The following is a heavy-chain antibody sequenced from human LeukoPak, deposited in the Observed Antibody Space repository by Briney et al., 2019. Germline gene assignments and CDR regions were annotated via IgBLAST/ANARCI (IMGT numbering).Heavy chain of an antibody. CDR2: IFYRGST. CDR3: VRDRELTY. Sequence: SETLSLTCTVSGGSISSDNFYWSWIRQPPGKGLEWIGNIFYRGSTYYSPSLKSRLTISVDTSKNQFSLQLDSVTAADTAVYYCVRDRELTYWGQGILVTVSS. CDR1: GGSISSDNFY. D-gene: IGHD3-10*01. V-gene: IGHV4-30-4*02. J-gene: IGHJ4*02.